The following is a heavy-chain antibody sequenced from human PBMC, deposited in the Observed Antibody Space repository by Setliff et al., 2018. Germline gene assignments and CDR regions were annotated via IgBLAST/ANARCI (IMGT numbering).Heavy chain of an antibody. CDR3: AKDISRYYYGMDV. V-gene: IGHV3-9*03. CDR2: ISWKSDGR. CDR1: GFTFDDYA. Sequence: GGSLRLSCVASGFTFDDYAIHWVRQGPGKGLEWVAGISWKSDGRGYADSVKGRFTISRDNAKNSLYLQMNSLRAEDMALYYCAKDISRYYYGMDVWGQGTTVTVSS. J-gene: IGHJ6*02.